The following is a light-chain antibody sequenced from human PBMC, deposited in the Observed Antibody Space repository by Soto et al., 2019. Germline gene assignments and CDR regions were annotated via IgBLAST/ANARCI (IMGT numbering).Light chain of an antibody. J-gene: IGLJ2*01. CDR2: EDN. Sequence: NFMLTQPHSVSESPGKTVTISCTRSSGSIASNYVQWYQQRPGSAPTTVIYEDNQRPSGVPDRFSGSIDSSSISASLTISGLKTEDEADYYCQSYDSSNPVVFGGGTKLTVL. V-gene: IGLV6-57*04. CDR1: SGSIASNY. CDR3: QSYDSSNPVV.